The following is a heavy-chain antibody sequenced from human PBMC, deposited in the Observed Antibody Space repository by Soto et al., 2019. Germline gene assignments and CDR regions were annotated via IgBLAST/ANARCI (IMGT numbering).Heavy chain of an antibody. CDR3: ARDVGYNWNLIDY. CDR1: GYTFTSYA. CDR2: ANAGNGNT. Sequence: QVQLVQSGAEVKKPGASVKVSCTASGYTFTSYAIHWVRQAPGQRLEWMGWANAGNGNTKYSQKLQGRVTITRDTSASRAYMELSSLRSEDTAVYYCARDVGYNWNLIDYWGQGTLVTVSS. D-gene: IGHD1-20*01. J-gene: IGHJ4*02. V-gene: IGHV1-3*01.